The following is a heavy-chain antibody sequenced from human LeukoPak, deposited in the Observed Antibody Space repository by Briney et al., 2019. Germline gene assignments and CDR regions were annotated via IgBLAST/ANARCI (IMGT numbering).Heavy chain of an antibody. Sequence: GGSLRLSCAASGFTFSSYAMSWVRQAPGKGLEWVANIKQDGSEKYYVDSVKGRFTISRDNDKNSLFLQMTSLRAEDTAVYYCARVGGRYSPLGYCGQGTLVTVSS. CDR2: IKQDGSEK. D-gene: IGHD3-16*02. V-gene: IGHV3-7*01. CDR1: GFTFSSYA. J-gene: IGHJ4*02. CDR3: ARVGGRYSPLGY.